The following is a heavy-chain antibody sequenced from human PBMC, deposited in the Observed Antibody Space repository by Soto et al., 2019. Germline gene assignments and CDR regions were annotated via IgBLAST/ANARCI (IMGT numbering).Heavy chain of an antibody. V-gene: IGHV3-74*01. J-gene: IGHJ4*02. CDR3: VRDFRSSDF. CDR2: INGVGTYT. Sequence: PGGSLRVSCAASGFTFSNYWIHWGRQAPGKGPMWVSRINGVGTYTNYADSVRGRFSISRDNSENTVYLQMNSLRAEDTAMYYCVRDFRSSDFWGQGTPVTVSS. D-gene: IGHD3-3*01. CDR1: GFTFSNYW.